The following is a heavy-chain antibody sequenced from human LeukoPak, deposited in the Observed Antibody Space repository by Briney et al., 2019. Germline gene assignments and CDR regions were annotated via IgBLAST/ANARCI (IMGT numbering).Heavy chain of an antibody. Sequence: DSVKVSCKASGYTFTSYGISWVRQAPGQGLEWMGWITSTNTTTNYAQKLQGRVTMTTDTSTSTAYMELRSLRSDDTAVYYCARGKDCSGGSCYSRWFDPWGQGTLVTVSS. V-gene: IGHV1-18*01. CDR3: ARGKDCSGGSCYSRWFDP. CDR1: GYTFTSYG. J-gene: IGHJ5*02. D-gene: IGHD2-15*01. CDR2: ITSTNTTT.